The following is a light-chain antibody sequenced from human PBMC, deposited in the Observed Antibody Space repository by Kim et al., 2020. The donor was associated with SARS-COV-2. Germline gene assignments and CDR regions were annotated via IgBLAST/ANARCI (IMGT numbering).Light chain of an antibody. CDR3: CSYAGSYTWV. CDR1: SSDVGGYSY. Sequence: GQSVTISCTRTSSDVGGYSYVSWYQQHPGKAPKLMIYDVSKRPSGVPDRFSGSKSGNTASLTISGLQAEDEADYYCCSYAGSYTWVFGGGTQLTVL. V-gene: IGLV2-11*01. J-gene: IGLJ3*02. CDR2: DVS.